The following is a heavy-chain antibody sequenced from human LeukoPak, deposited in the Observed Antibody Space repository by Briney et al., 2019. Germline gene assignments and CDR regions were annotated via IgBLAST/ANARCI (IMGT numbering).Heavy chain of an antibody. D-gene: IGHD3-3*01. CDR3: ARRAYYFFGSVYYAFDI. CDR1: GGSFSGYY. Sequence: SETLSLTCAVYGGSFSGYYWSWIRQPPGKGLEWIGEINHSGSTNYNPSLKSRVTISVDTSKNQFSLKLSSVTAADTAVYYCARRAYYFFGSVYYAFDIWGQGKMVTVSS. CDR2: INHSGST. V-gene: IGHV4-34*01. J-gene: IGHJ3*02.